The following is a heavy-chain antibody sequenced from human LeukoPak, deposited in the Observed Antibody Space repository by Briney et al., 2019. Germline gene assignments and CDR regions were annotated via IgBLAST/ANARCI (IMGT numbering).Heavy chain of an antibody. J-gene: IGHJ4*02. V-gene: IGHV3-7*01. CDR3: SRSLDY. CDR2: IKQGGSEK. Sequence: PGGSLRLSCAASGFPFSGSWMDWVRQAPGKRMEWVANIKQGGSEKHYADSVKGRFTISRDNAKNSLFLQMSGLRAEDTAVYYYSRSLDYWGQGALVTVSS. CDR1: GFPFSGSW.